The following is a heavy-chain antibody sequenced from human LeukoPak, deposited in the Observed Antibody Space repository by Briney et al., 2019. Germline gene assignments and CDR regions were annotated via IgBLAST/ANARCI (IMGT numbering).Heavy chain of an antibody. V-gene: IGHV3-74*01. CDR2: LNADGDSI. Sequence: GGSLRLSCAASGFTFSNYWMHWVRQAPGKGLVWVSRLNADGDSITYADSVRGRFTISRDNAKNPVHLQMDSLRVEDTAIYFCXXAYSAYDPFDYWGQGILVTVSS. J-gene: IGHJ4*02. CDR1: GFTFSNYW. CDR3: XXAYSAYDPFDY. D-gene: IGHD5-12*01.